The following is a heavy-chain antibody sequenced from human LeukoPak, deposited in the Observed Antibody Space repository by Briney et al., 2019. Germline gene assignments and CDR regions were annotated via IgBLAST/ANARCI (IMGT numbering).Heavy chain of an antibody. D-gene: IGHD3-10*01. Sequence: SETLSLTCTVSDGSISSYYWSWIRQPPGKGLEWIGYMHYSGSTNYNPSLKSRVTISVDTSKNQFSLKLSSVTAADTAVYYCARWILYSSGSYSDYWGQGTLVTVSS. V-gene: IGHV4-59*01. CDR3: ARWILYSSGSYSDY. J-gene: IGHJ4*02. CDR1: DGSISSYY. CDR2: MHYSGST.